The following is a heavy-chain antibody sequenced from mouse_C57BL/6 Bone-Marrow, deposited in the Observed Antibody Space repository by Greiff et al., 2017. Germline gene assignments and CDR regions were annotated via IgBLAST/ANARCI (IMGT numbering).Heavy chain of an antibody. CDR3: ARRGVYAVYAMDY. J-gene: IGHJ4*01. CDR1: GFTFSDYG. D-gene: IGHD2-12*01. V-gene: IGHV5-15*04. CDR2: ISNLAYSI. Sequence: EVMLVESGGGLVQPGGSLKLSCAASGFTFSDYGMAWVRQAPRKGPEWVAFISNLAYSIYYAATVTGRFTISRENAKNTLYLEMSSLRSEDTAMYYCARRGVYAVYAMDYWGQGTSVTVSS.